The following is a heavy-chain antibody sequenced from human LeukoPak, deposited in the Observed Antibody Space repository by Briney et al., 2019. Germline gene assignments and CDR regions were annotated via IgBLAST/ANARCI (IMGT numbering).Heavy chain of an antibody. CDR1: GYTFTSHG. J-gene: IGHJ4*02. V-gene: IGHV1-18*01. Sequence: ASVKVSCKASGYTFTSHGISWVRQAPGQGLEWMGWISAYNGNTNYAQKLQGRVTMTTDTSTSTAYMELRSLRSDDTAVYYCARDGGPYCSGGSCYGSDYWGQGTLVTVSS. D-gene: IGHD2-15*01. CDR3: ARDGGPYCSGGSCYGSDY. CDR2: ISAYNGNT.